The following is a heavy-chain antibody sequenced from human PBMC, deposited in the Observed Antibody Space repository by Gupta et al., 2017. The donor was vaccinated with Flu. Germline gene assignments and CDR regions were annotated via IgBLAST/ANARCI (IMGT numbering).Heavy chain of an antibody. CDR3: ARGMDGGWFDP. Sequence: EVQLVESGGGLVQPGGSLKFSCAASGFTFSDSTMHWVRQASGKGLEWVARIRSKANSYVTAYAASVKGRFTISRDDSKNTAYVQMNSLKTDDTAVYYCARGMDGGWFDPRGQGTLVTVSS. J-gene: IGHJ5*02. CDR1: GFTFSDST. CDR2: IRSKANSYVT. V-gene: IGHV3-73*01.